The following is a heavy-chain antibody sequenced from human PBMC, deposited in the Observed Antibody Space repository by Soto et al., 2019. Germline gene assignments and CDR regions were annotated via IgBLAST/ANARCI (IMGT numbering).Heavy chain of an antibody. Sequence: GGSLRLSCAASGFTFNTYWMSWVRQAPGKGLEWVAVISYDGSNKYYADSVKGRFTISRDNSKNTLYLQMNSLRADDTAVYYCARDPSYGPYYYGMDVWGQGTTVTVSS. D-gene: IGHD5-18*01. CDR2: ISYDGSNK. CDR1: GFTFNTYW. CDR3: ARDPSYGPYYYGMDV. J-gene: IGHJ6*02. V-gene: IGHV3-30*03.